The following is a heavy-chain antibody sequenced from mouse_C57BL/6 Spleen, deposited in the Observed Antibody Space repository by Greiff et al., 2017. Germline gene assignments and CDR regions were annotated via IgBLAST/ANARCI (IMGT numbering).Heavy chain of an antibody. CDR1: GYAFSSSW. Sequence: VQLQQSGPELVKPGASVKISCKASGYAFSSSWMNWVKQRPGKGLEWIGRIYPGDGDTNYNGKFKGKATLTADKSSSTAYRQLSSLTSEDSAVYFCARRHMGIWYFDVWGTGTTVTVSS. CDR3: ARRHMGIWYFDV. CDR2: IYPGDGDT. D-gene: IGHD1-1*02. V-gene: IGHV1-82*01. J-gene: IGHJ1*03.